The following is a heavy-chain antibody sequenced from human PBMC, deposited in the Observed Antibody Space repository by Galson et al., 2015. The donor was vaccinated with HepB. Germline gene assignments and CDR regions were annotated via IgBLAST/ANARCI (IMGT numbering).Heavy chain of an antibody. D-gene: IGHD3-3*01. Sequence: SVKVSCKASGYTFTSYDINWVRQATGQGLEWMGWMNPNSGNTGYAQKFQGRVTMTRDTSTSTVYMELSSLRSEDTAVYYCSREDPFGVVVGGMDVWGQGTTVTVSS. CDR2: MNPNSGNT. V-gene: IGHV1-8*01. J-gene: IGHJ6*02. CDR1: GYTFTSYD. CDR3: SREDPFGVVVGGMDV.